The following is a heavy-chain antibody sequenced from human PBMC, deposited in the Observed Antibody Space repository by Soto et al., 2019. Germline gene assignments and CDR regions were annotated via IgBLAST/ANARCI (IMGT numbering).Heavy chain of an antibody. Sequence: SETLSLTSTVSGGNIISYYWSWIRQPPGKGLEWIGYIYYSGSTNYNPSLKSRVTISVDTSKNQFSLKLSSVTAADTAVYYCAREPIYYGSGSYVSGYMDVWGKGTTVTVSS. J-gene: IGHJ6*03. CDR1: GGNIISYY. CDR2: IYYSGST. CDR3: AREPIYYGSGSYVSGYMDV. D-gene: IGHD3-10*01. V-gene: IGHV4-59*01.